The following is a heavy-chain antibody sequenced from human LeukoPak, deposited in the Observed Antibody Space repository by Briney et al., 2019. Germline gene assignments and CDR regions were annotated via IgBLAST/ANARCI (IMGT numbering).Heavy chain of an antibody. Sequence: PSETLSLTCTVSGGSISSSSYYWGWIRQPPGKGLEWIGSIYYSGSTYYNPSLKSRVTISVDTSKNQFSLKLSSVTAADTAVYYCARVPVGAYIDYWGQGTLVTVSS. CDR2: IYYSGST. J-gene: IGHJ4*02. D-gene: IGHD1-26*01. V-gene: IGHV4-39*07. CDR1: GGSISSSSYY. CDR3: ARVPVGAYIDY.